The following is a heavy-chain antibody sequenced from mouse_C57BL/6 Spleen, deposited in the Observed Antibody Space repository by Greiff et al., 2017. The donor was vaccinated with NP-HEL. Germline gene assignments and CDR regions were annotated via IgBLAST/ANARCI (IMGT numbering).Heavy chain of an antibody. CDR3: ARGYYGSSYEYFDV. CDR2: IYPGDGDT. Sequence: VMLVESGAELVKPGASVKISCKASGYAFSSYWMNWVKQRPGKGLEWIGQIYPGDGDTNYNGKFKGKATLTADKSSSTAYMQLSSLTSEDSAVYFCARGYYGSSYEYFDVWGTGTTVTVSS. D-gene: IGHD1-1*01. CDR1: GYAFSSYW. J-gene: IGHJ1*03. V-gene: IGHV1-80*01.